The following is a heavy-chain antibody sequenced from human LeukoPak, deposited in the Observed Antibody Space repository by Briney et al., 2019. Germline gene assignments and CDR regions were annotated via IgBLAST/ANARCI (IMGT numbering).Heavy chain of an antibody. CDR3: ARETPQVYCTGSSCIPYYYYGMDI. J-gene: IGHJ6*02. Sequence: PGGSLRLSCAASGFTFSSYAMHWVRQAPGKGLEWVAVISYDGSNKYYADSVKGRFTISRDNSKSTLYLQMNSLRAEDTAVYYCARETPQVYCTGSSCIPYYYYGMDIWGQGTTVTVSS. D-gene: IGHD2-15*01. CDR1: GFTFSSYA. CDR2: ISYDGSNK. V-gene: IGHV3-30-3*01.